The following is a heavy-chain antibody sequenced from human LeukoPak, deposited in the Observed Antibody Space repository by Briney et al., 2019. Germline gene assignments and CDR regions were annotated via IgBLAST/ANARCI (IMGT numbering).Heavy chain of an antibody. D-gene: IGHD6-19*01. Sequence: DSVKGRFTISRDNAKKSLYLQMTSLTAEDTAVYYCAKAVAATGHYYFGMDVWGQGTTVTVSS. CDR3: AKAVAATGHYYFGMDV. J-gene: IGHJ6*02. V-gene: IGHV3-7*01.